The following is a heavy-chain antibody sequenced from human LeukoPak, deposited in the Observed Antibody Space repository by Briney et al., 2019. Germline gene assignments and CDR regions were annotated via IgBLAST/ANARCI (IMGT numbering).Heavy chain of an antibody. CDR3: ARERSYCSGATCSLDL. V-gene: IGHV3-21*01. CDR2: TGLSSSYI. J-gene: IGHJ5*02. Sequence: TGGSLRLSCAASGFSLSIYDMVWVRQAPGKGLEWIASTGLSSSYIGYADSVKGRFTISRDNGENSVYLQMNSLRAEDTAVYFCARERSYCSGATCSLDLWGQGTLVTVS. CDR1: GFSLSIYD. D-gene: IGHD2-15*01.